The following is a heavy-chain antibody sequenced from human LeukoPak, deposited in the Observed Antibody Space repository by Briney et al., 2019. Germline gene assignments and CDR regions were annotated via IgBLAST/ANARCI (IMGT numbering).Heavy chain of an antibody. D-gene: IGHD3-10*01. CDR1: GFTFSSYE. V-gene: IGHV3-48*03. CDR2: ISSSGSTI. J-gene: IGHJ4*02. Sequence: GGSLRLSCAASGFTFSSYEMNWVRRAPGKGLEWVSYISSSGSTIYYADSVKGRFTISRDNAKNSLYLQMNSLRAEDTAVYYCARVADNYYGSGSTDYWGQGTLVTVSS. CDR3: ARVADNYYGSGSTDY.